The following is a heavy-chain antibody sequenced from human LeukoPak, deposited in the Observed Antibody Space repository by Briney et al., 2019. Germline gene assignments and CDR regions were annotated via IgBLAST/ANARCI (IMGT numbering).Heavy chain of an antibody. Sequence: GASVKVSCKASGYTFTSYYMHWVRQAPGQGLEWMGIINPSGGDTRYAQKFQGRVTMTGDMSTSTFYMELSSLKSEDTAVYYCTRGRHIVMVTTNSDFWGQGTLVTVSS. J-gene: IGHJ4*02. CDR1: GYTFTSYY. CDR2: INPSGGDT. V-gene: IGHV1-46*01. CDR3: TRGRHIVMVTTNSDF. D-gene: IGHD2-21*02.